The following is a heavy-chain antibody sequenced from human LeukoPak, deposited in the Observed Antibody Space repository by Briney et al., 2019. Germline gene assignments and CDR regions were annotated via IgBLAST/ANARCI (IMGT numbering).Heavy chain of an antibody. J-gene: IGHJ4*02. CDR3: ARSIVGAGGFDY. D-gene: IGHD1-26*01. Sequence: VQPGGSLRLSCAASGFTFNKYGMSWVRQAPGKGLEWVSAVSGGGGGTYYADSVKGQFTISRDNAKNSLYLQMNSLRAEDTAVYYCARSIVGAGGFDYWGQGTLVTVSS. V-gene: IGHV3-23*01. CDR2: VSGGGGGT. CDR1: GFTFNKYG.